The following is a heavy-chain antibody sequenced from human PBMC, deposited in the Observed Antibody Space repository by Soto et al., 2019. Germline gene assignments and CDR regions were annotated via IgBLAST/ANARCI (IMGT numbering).Heavy chain of an antibody. Sequence: EVQLLESGGGLAPPGGSLRLSCAASGFTLGNYAMTWVRQTPGKGLEWVSSMHGGGGGAYYSDFVKDRFTVSRDNSENTQYRQMSSLRVDNSAIYYGAKDAVPKNGVWAWFDSWGPGTLVTVSS. V-gene: IGHV3-23*01. CDR2: MHGGGGGA. CDR3: AKDAVPKNGVWAWFDS. J-gene: IGHJ5*01. CDR1: GFTLGNYA. D-gene: IGHD6-19*01.